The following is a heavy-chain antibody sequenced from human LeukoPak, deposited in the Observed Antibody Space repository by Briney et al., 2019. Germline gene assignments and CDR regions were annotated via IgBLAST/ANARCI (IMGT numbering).Heavy chain of an antibody. Sequence: PGGSLRLSCAASGFTFSSYAMSWIRQPPGKGLEWIGSIYYSGSTYYNPSLKSRVTISVDTSKNQFSLKLSSVTAADTAVYYCASFYCSGGSCYQYFSYYYMDVWGKGTTVTISS. D-gene: IGHD2-15*01. V-gene: IGHV4-39*01. CDR2: IYYSGST. CDR3: ASFYCSGGSCYQYFSYYYMDV. CDR1: GFTFSSYA. J-gene: IGHJ6*03.